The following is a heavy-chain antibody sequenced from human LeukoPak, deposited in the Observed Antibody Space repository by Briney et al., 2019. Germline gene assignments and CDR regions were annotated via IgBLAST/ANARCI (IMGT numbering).Heavy chain of an antibody. CDR1: GYTFTGYY. CDR2: VNPNSGGT. CDR3: ARGETYYDSSGYYSPH. J-gene: IGHJ4*02. D-gene: IGHD3-22*01. V-gene: IGHV1-2*02. Sequence: ASLKVSCKASGYTFTGYYMHWVRQAPGQGLEWMGWVNPNSGGTNYAQKFQGRVTMTRDTSISTAYMELSRLRSDDTAVYYCARGETYYDSSGYYSPHWGQGTLVTASS.